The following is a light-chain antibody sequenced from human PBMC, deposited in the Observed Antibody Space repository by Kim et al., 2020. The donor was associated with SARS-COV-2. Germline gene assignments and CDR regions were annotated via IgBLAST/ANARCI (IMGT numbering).Light chain of an antibody. Sequence: QSALTQPASVSGSPGQSITISCTGTSSDVGGYNYVSWYQQHPDKAPKLMIYDVNNRPSGVSNRFSGSKSGNTASLTVSGLQAEDEADYYCSSYAGSNNLVFGGGTQLTVL. CDR2: DVN. CDR1: SSDVGGYNY. J-gene: IGLJ3*02. CDR3: SSYAGSNNLV. V-gene: IGLV2-14*03.